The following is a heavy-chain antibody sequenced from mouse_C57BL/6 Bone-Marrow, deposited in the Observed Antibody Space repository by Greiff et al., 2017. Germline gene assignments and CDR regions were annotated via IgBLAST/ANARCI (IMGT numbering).Heavy chain of an antibody. J-gene: IGHJ4*01. CDR3: ARSDYYYAMDY. CDR2: INPYNGGT. CDR1: GYTFTDYY. V-gene: IGHV1-19*01. D-gene: IGHD2-4*01. Sequence: VQLKESGPVLVKPGASVKMSCKASGYTFTDYYMNWVKQSHGKSLEWIGVINPYNGGTSYNQKFKGKATLTVDKSSSTAHMELNSLTSEDSAVYYCARSDYYYAMDYWGQGTSVTVSS.